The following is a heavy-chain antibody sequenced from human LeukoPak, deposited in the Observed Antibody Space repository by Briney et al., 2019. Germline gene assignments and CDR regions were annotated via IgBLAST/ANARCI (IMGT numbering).Heavy chain of an antibody. CDR1: GFTFDDYA. CDR3: AVRSGWYGGFIQH. J-gene: IGHJ1*01. CDR2: ISWNSGSI. Sequence: PGGSLRLSCAASGFTFDDYAMHWVRQAPGKGLEWVSGISWNSGSIGYADSVKGRFTISRDNSKNTLYLQMNSLRAEDTAVYYCAVRSGWYGGFIQHWGQGTLVTVSS. V-gene: IGHV3-9*01. D-gene: IGHD6-19*01.